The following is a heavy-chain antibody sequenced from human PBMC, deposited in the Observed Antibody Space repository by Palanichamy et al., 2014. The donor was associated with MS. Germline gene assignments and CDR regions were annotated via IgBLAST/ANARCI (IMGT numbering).Heavy chain of an antibody. V-gene: IGHV1-2*04. D-gene: IGHD3-10*01. CDR3: AREGTYGRDFDY. CDR1: GYTFTDYY. J-gene: IGHJ4*02. Sequence: QVQLVQSGAEVKKPGASVKVSCKASGYTFTDYYIHWVRQAPGQGLEWLGWINPNNGGTDYAQKFLGWVTMTRDTSISTAYMELTKLRSDDAAVYYCAREGTYGRDFDYWGQGTLVTVSS. CDR2: INPNNGGT.